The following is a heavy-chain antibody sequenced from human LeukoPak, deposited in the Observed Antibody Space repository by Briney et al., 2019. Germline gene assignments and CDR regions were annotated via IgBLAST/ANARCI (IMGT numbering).Heavy chain of an antibody. Sequence: ASVKVSCKASGYTFTNYGITWVRQAPGQGLEWMGWISTYNGDTNYAQKFLGRVTMTTDTSTNTAYMELSSLRSEDTAVYYCARDPGYSSGWYPRNWFDPWGQGTLVTVSS. CDR2: ISTYNGDT. V-gene: IGHV1-18*01. CDR3: ARDPGYSSGWYPRNWFDP. J-gene: IGHJ5*02. D-gene: IGHD6-19*01. CDR1: GYTFTNYG.